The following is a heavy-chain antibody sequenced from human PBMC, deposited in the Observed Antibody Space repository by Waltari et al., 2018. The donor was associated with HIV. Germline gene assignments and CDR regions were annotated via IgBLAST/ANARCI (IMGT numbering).Heavy chain of an antibody. CDR3: ARPGPDDAFDI. Sequence: QVQLVESGGGVVQPGRSLRLSCAASGFTFSSYAMHWARQAPGKGLEWVAVISYVGSNKYYADSGKGRVTISRDNSKNTLYLQMNSLRAEDTAVYYCARPGPDDAFDIWGQGTMVTVSS. D-gene: IGHD3-10*01. V-gene: IGHV3-30*04. CDR2: ISYVGSNK. CDR1: GFTFSSYA. J-gene: IGHJ3*02.